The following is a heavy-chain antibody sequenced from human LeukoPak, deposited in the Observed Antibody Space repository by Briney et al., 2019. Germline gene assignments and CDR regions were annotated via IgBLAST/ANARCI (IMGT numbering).Heavy chain of an antibody. CDR1: GFTFSSYE. J-gene: IGHJ4*02. V-gene: IGHV3-48*03. D-gene: IGHD3-9*01. CDR3: ARVLRYFDWLSATLDY. CDR2: ISSSGSTI. Sequence: GGSLRLSCAASGFTFSSYEMNWVRQAPEKGLEWVSYISSSGSTIYYADSVKGRFTISRDNAKNSLYLQMNSLRAEDTAVYYCARVLRYFDWLSATLDYWGQGTLVTVSS.